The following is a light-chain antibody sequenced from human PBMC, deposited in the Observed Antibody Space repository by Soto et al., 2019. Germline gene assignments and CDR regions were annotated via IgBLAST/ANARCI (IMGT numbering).Light chain of an antibody. Sequence: IQMTQSPSSLSASVGYSFTISCRTSQSCSSNVNCYQQKPGKAPSLVIYAASSLQSGVPSRFSGSGSGTDFTLSITSLQPEDFATYYCQQSYTSPWTFGQGTTGDIK. CDR2: AAS. J-gene: IGKJ1*01. CDR1: QSCSSN. V-gene: IGKV1-39*01. CDR3: QQSYTSPWT.